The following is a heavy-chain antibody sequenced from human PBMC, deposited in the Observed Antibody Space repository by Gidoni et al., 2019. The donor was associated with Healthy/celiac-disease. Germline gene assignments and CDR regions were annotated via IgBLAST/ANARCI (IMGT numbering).Heavy chain of an antibody. CDR2: INAGNGNT. CDR3: ARKSSGYRYYGMDV. D-gene: IGHD3-22*01. J-gene: IGHJ6*02. V-gene: IGHV1-3*01. Sequence: QVQLVQSGDEVKKPGASVKVSCKASGYTFPSSAMHWVRQAPGQRLAWMGWINAGNGNTTYSQKVQGRVTITRDTSASTAYMELSSLRSEDTAVYYCARKSSGYRYYGMDVWGQGTTVTVSS. CDR1: GYTFPSSA.